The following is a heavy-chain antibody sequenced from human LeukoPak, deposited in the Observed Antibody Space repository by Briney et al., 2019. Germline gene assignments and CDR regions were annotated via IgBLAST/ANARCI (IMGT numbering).Heavy chain of an antibody. CDR2: ISSSSSYI. CDR3: VDTFYDSSGYYLGY. V-gene: IGHV3-21*01. D-gene: IGHD3-22*01. Sequence: GGSLRLSCAASGFTFSSYAMSWVRQAPGKGLEWVSSISSSSSYIYYADSVKGRFTISRDNAKNSLYLQMNSLRAEDTAVYYCVDTFYDSSGYYLGYWGQGTLVTVSS. J-gene: IGHJ4*02. CDR1: GFTFSSYA.